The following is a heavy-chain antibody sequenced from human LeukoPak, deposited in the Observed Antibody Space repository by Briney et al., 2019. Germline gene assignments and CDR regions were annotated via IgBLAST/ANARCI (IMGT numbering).Heavy chain of an antibody. D-gene: IGHD6-6*01. Sequence: GASVKVSCKASGYTFTSYAISWVRQAPGQGLECMGWISAYNGNTYYAQNFQGRVTMTADTSTSTAYMELRSLRSDDTAVYYCAGVSYNWFDPWGQGTLLTVSP. V-gene: IGHV1-18*01. CDR3: AGVSYNWFDP. CDR1: GYTFTSYA. CDR2: ISAYNGNT. J-gene: IGHJ5*02.